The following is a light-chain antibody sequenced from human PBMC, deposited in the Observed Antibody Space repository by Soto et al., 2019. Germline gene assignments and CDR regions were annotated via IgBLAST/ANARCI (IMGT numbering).Light chain of an antibody. V-gene: IGKV3-11*01. Sequence: EIVLTQSPATLSLSPGERATLSCRASQSVSAYLAWYQQKPGQAPRLLIYDASNRAPVIPARFSGSGSGTDFTLTITSLEPEDVAVYHCTQRSTWRWTSGQGTKVEIK. CDR3: TQRSTWRWT. J-gene: IGKJ1*01. CDR1: QSVSAY. CDR2: DAS.